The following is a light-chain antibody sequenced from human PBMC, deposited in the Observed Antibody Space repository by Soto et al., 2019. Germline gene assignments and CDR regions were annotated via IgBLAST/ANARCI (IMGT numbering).Light chain of an antibody. CDR3: QQYNNWPV. CDR2: GAS. J-gene: IGKJ1*01. Sequence: EIVMTQSPATLSVSPGERATLSCRASQSISSNLAWYQQKPGQAPRLLIYGASTRATGIPARFSGSGSGTEFTLTISSLQSEDFAVYYCQQYNNWPVFGXGTKVDIK. V-gene: IGKV3-15*01. CDR1: QSISSN.